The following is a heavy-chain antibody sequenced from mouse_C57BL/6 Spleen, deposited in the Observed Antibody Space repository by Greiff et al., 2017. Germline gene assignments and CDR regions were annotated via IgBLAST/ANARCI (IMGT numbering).Heavy chain of an antibody. J-gene: IGHJ2*01. Sequence: EVQGVESGGGLVKPGGSLKLSCAASGFTFSDYGMHWVRQAPEKGLEWVAYISSGSSTIYYADTVKGRFTISRDNAKNTLFLQMTSLRSEDTAMYYCARGGYDPLDYWGQGTTLTVSS. D-gene: IGHD2-10*02. CDR2: ISSGSSTI. V-gene: IGHV5-17*01. CDR3: ARGGYDPLDY. CDR1: GFTFSDYG.